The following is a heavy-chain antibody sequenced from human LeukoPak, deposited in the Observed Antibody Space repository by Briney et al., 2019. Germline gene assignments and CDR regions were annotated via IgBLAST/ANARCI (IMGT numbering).Heavy chain of an antibody. V-gene: IGHV1-46*01. J-gene: IGHJ4*02. Sequence: ASVKVSCKASGYTFTSYDMHWVRQAPGQGLEWMGIINPSGRSTSYTQKFQGRVTMTRDTSTSTVYMELNSLRSEDTAVYYCARGAKRWLQFKTSAGSDYWGQGTLITVSS. CDR1: GYTFTSYD. D-gene: IGHD5-24*01. CDR2: INPSGRST. CDR3: ARGAKRWLQFKTSAGSDY.